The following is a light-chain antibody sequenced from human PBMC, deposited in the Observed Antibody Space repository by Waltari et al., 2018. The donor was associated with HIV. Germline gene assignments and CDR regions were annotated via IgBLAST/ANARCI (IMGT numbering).Light chain of an antibody. Sequence: QSAPTQPASVSGSPGPSITISCTGPSSDIGHYTYVPWYQQSPGKAPKLMIYEVSNRPSGVSNRFSGSKSGNTASLTISGLQAEDEADYYCSSYISTTTLFGTGTKVTVL. CDR3: SSYISTTTL. CDR2: EVS. J-gene: IGLJ1*01. V-gene: IGLV2-14*01. CDR1: SSDIGHYTY.